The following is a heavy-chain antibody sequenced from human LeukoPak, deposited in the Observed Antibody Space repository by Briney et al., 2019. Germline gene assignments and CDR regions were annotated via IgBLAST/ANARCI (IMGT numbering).Heavy chain of an antibody. CDR2: IYYSGST. J-gene: IGHJ4*02. CDR1: GGSISSSSYY. V-gene: IGHV4-39*01. Sequence: SETLSLTCTVSGGSISSSSYYWGWIRQPPGKGLEWIGSIYYSGSTYYNPSLKSRVTISVDTSKNQFSLKLSSVTAADTAVYYCVRHTTSGWYQVVYWGQGTLVTVSS. CDR3: VRHTTSGWYQVVY. D-gene: IGHD6-19*01.